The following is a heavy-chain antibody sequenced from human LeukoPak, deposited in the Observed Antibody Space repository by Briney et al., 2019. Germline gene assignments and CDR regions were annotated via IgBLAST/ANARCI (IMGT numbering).Heavy chain of an antibody. CDR3: AKAGRDYYDSSGYYWYFQH. J-gene: IGHJ1*01. CDR1: GFTFSSYG. CDR2: IWYDGSNK. V-gene: IGHV3-30*02. Sequence: GGSLRLSCAASGFTFSSYGMHWVRQAPGKGLEWVAVIWYDGSNKYYADSVKGRFTISRDNSKNTLYLQMNSLRAEDTAVYYCAKAGRDYYDSSGYYWYFQHWGQGTLVTVSS. D-gene: IGHD3-22*01.